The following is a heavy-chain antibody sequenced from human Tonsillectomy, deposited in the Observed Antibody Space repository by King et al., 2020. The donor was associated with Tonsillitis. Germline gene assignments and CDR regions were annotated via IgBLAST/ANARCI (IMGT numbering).Heavy chain of an antibody. CDR3: ARDWNDLEIYFDY. Sequence: VQLVESGGGLVQPGGSLRLSCAASGFTFSTYSMNWVRQAPGKGLEWLSYISSSSSTIYYTDSVKGRFTISRDNAKNSLYLQMNSLRAEDTALYYCARDWNDLEIYFDYWGQGTPVTVSS. D-gene: IGHD1-1*01. CDR1: GFTFSTYS. J-gene: IGHJ4*02. V-gene: IGHV3-48*01. CDR2: ISSSSSTI.